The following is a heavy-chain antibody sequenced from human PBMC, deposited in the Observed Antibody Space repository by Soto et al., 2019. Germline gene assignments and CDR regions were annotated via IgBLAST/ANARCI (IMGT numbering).Heavy chain of an antibody. CDR2: MNPNSGNT. CDR1: GYTFITYD. D-gene: IGHD2-21*01. J-gene: IGHJ4*02. CDR3: VRSGLPYSPFDS. Sequence: QVQLGQSGAEVKKPGASVKVSCKASGYTFITYDINWVRQATGLGLEWMGWMNPNSGNTDFAHKFRGRVTMTRNTSINTAYMELSSLRSEDTAVYYCVRSGLPYSPFDSWGQGTLVTVSS. V-gene: IGHV1-8*01.